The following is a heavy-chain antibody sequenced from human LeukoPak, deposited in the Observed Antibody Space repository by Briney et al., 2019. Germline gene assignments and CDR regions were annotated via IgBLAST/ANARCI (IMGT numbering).Heavy chain of an antibody. CDR3: AREATVDYYYYYMDV. CDR2: IYSGGSI. CDR1: GFTVSSNY. V-gene: IGHV3-53*01. Sequence: GGSLRLSCAASGFTVSSNYMGWVRQAPGKGLEWVSVIYSGGSIYYADSVKGRFTISRDNSKNTLYLQMNSLRAEDTAVYYCAREATVDYYYYYMDVWGKGTTVTVSS. D-gene: IGHD4-17*01. J-gene: IGHJ6*03.